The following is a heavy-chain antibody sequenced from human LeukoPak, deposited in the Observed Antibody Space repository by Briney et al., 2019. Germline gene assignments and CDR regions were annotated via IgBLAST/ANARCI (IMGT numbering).Heavy chain of an antibody. Sequence: SVKVSCKASGGTFSSYAISWVRQAPGQRLEWMGGIIPIFGTANYAQKFQGRVTITTDESTSTAYMELSSLRSEDTAVYYCARGPVLRFYPTPRYYFYMDAWGKGTTVTVSS. J-gene: IGHJ6*03. CDR2: IIPIFGTA. CDR1: GGTFSSYA. CDR3: ARGPVLRFYPTPRYYFYMDA. D-gene: IGHD3-3*01. V-gene: IGHV1-69*05.